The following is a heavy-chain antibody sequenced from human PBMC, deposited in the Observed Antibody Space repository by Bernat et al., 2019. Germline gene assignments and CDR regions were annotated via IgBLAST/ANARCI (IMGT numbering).Heavy chain of an antibody. CDR1: GFTFSSYA. J-gene: IGHJ2*01. V-gene: IGHV3-30*01. CDR2: ISYDGSNK. D-gene: IGHD2-15*01. CDR3: ARDGGGSCYDEFDH. Sequence: QVQLVACGGCVVQPGRSLRLSCAASGFTFSSYAMHWVRQAPGKGLEWVAVISYDGSNKYYADSVKGRFTITRDNSKNTLYLQMNSLRAEDTAVYYCARDGGGSCYDEFDHWGRGTLVTVSS.